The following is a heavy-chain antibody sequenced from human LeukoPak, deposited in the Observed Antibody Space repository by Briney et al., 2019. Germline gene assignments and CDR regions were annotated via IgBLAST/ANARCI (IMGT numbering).Heavy chain of an antibody. Sequence: ASVKVSCTASGYTFSTYDVTWVRQAPGQGLEWMGWVNPNSGNTGYAQKFRGRVTMTSDSSISSAYMELSSLTSEDTAVCYCARGVRNQLLSEYWGQGTLITVSS. CDR2: VNPNSGNT. CDR3: ARGVRNQLLSEY. V-gene: IGHV1-8*01. CDR1: GYTFSTYD. D-gene: IGHD2-2*01. J-gene: IGHJ4*02.